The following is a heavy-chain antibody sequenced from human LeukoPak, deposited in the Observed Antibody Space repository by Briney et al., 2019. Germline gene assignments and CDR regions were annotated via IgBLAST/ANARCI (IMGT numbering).Heavy chain of an antibody. D-gene: IGHD6-19*01. CDR2: IHYSGST. CDR3: ARRGYSSGFDYFDY. CDR1: GGSISSYY. Sequence: SETLSLTCTVSGGSISSYYWSWIRQPPGKGLEWIGYIHYSGSTNYNPSLKSRVTISVDTSKNQFSLKLRSVTAADTAVYYCARRGYSSGFDYFDYWGQGTLVTVSS. J-gene: IGHJ4*02. V-gene: IGHV4-59*08.